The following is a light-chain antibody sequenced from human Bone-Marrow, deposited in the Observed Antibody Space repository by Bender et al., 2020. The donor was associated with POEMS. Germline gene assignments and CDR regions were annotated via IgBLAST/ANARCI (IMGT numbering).Light chain of an antibody. J-gene: IGLJ1*01. V-gene: IGLV2-23*02. CDR1: SSNIGTFNL. Sequence: QSALTQPASVSGSPGQSITISCTGTSSNIGTFNLVSWYQQHPGKAPKLMIYEVDKRPSGISDRFSGFKSGNTGSLTISGLQGEDEADYYCCSYTGPNTYVFGFGTKVTVL. CDR2: EVD. CDR3: CSYTGPNTYV.